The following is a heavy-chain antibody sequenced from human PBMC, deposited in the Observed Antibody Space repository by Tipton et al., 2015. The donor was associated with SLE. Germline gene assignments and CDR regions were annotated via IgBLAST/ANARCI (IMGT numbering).Heavy chain of an antibody. J-gene: IGHJ5*02. CDR3: ARDSLSGDNWFDP. CDR2: IYNSGST. Sequence: TLSLTCTVPGASIRSYYWSWIRQPPGKGLEWIGNIYNSGSTNYNPSLKSRVTMSLDTSKNQFSLKLSSGTAADTAVYYCARDSLSGDNWFDPWGQGTLVTVSS. V-gene: IGHV4-59*01. D-gene: IGHD1-1*01. CDR1: GASIRSYY.